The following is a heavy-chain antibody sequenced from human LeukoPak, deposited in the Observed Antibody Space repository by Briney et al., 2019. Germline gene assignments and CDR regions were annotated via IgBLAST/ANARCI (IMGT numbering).Heavy chain of an antibody. CDR3: ARVNMVVSRPEGFFDV. D-gene: IGHD2-15*01. J-gene: IGHJ2*01. Sequence: SETLSLTCAAYGGSFSGYYWSWIRQPPGKGLEWIGEINHSGSTNYNPSLKSRVTISVDTSKNQFSLKLSSVTAADTAVYYCARVNMVVSRPEGFFDVWGRGTQVTVSS. CDR2: INHSGST. CDR1: GGSFSGYY. V-gene: IGHV4-34*01.